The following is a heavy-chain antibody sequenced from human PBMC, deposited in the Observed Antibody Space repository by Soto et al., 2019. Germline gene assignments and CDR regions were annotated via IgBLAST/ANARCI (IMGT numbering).Heavy chain of an antibody. J-gene: IGHJ4*02. CDR2: INAGNGNT. V-gene: IGHV1-3*01. CDR3: TKGRYSEWSLSGGGEES. Sequence: TSVKVSCKDSGYTLTSYAMHWVRQAPGQRLEWMGWINAGNGNTKYSQKFQGRVTITRDTSASTAYMELSSLRVDDTALYYCTKGRYSEWSLSGGGEESWGRGTLVTVSS. D-gene: IGHD3-3*01. CDR1: GYTLTSYA.